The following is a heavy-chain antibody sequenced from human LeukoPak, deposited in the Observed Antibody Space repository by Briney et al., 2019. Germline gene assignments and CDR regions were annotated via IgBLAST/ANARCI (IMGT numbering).Heavy chain of an antibody. V-gene: IGHV3-23*01. Sequence: HPGGSLRLSCAASGFIFSSYAMSWVRQAPGKGLEWVSAISGSGGKTDYAGSVKGRFTISRDNSKDTVYLQMSSLRVEDTAVYYCAKEKYTSSGYGYDGGQGTLVTVSS. D-gene: IGHD6-13*01. CDR3: AKEKYTSSGYGYD. J-gene: IGHJ4*02. CDR2: ISGSGGKT. CDR1: GFIFSSYA.